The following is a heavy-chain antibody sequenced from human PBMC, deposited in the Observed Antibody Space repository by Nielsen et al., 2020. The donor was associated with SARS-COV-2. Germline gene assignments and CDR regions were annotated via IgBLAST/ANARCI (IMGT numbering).Heavy chain of an antibody. CDR3: ARGLTYGSMPDY. Sequence: GSLRLSCAVYSGSFSGYYWSWIRQPPGKGLEWIGEINHSGSTNYNPSLKSRVTISVDTSKNQFSLKLSSVTAADTAVYYCARGLTYGSMPDYWGQGTLVTVSS. D-gene: IGHD2/OR15-2a*01. CDR1: SGSFSGYY. V-gene: IGHV4-34*01. CDR2: INHSGST. J-gene: IGHJ4*02.